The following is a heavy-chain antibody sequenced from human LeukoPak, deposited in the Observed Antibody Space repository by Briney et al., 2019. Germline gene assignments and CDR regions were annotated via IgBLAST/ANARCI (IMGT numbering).Heavy chain of an antibody. V-gene: IGHV3-9*01. J-gene: IGHJ4*02. Sequence: GRSLRLSCAASGFTFDDYAMHWVRQAPGKGLEWVSGISWNSGSIGYADSVKGRFTISRDNAKNSLYLQMNSLRAEDTALYYCAKGCLYSSSWHCLNFDYWGQGTLVTVSS. D-gene: IGHD6-13*01. CDR3: AKGCLYSSSWHCLNFDY. CDR1: GFTFDDYA. CDR2: ISWNSGSI.